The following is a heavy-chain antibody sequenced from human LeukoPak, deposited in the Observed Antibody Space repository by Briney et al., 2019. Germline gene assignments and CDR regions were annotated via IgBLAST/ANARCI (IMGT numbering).Heavy chain of an antibody. D-gene: IGHD5-12*01. Sequence: PGGSLRLSCAASGFTFSSYSMNWVRQAPGKGLEWVSSISSSSSYIYYADSVKGRFTISRDNAKNSLYLQMNSLRAEDTAVYYCARDLISGYVNYYYYGMDVWGQGTTVTVSS. CDR2: ISSSSSYI. V-gene: IGHV3-21*01. J-gene: IGHJ6*02. CDR1: GFTFSSYS. CDR3: ARDLISGYVNYYYYGMDV.